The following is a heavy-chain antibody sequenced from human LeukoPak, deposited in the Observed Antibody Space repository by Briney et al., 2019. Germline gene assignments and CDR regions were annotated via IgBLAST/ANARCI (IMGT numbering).Heavy chain of an antibody. Sequence: GGSLRLSCAASGFTFSSYAMSWVRQAPGEGLEWVSAISGSGGSTYYADSVKGRFTISRDNSKNTLYLQINSLRAQETAVYCCAKPKGSSYRGEATLVTVSP. CDR1: GFTFSSYA. CDR3: AKPKGSSY. CDR2: ISGSGGST. J-gene: IGHJ4*02. D-gene: IGHD2-15*01. V-gene: IGHV3-23*01.